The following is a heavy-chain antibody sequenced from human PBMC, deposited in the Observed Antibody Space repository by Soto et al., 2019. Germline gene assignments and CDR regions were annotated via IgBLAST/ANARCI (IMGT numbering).Heavy chain of an antibody. CDR3: ARGRGGSSSWYHYYYGMDV. CDR1: GYTFTGYY. V-gene: IGHV1-2*04. Sequence: QVQLVQSGAEVKKPGASVKVSCKASGYTFTGYYMHWVRQAPGQGLEWMGWINPNSGGTNYAQKFQGWVTMTRDTSIRTAYMGLSRRGSDDTAVYYCARGRGGSSSWYHYYYGMDVWGQGTTVTVSS. J-gene: IGHJ6*02. D-gene: IGHD6-13*01. CDR2: INPNSGGT.